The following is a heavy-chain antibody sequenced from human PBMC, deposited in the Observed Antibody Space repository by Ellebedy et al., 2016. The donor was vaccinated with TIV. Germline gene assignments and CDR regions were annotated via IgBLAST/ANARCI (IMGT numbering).Heavy chain of an antibody. V-gene: IGHV3-53*01. CDR2: IYSGGST. J-gene: IGHJ4*02. Sequence: GESLKISCAASGFTVSSNYMSWVRQAPGKGLEWVSVIYSGGSTYYADSVKGRFTISRDNSKNTLYLQMNRLRAEDTAVYYCAAFSLWAVKGGGYYFDYWGQGTLVTVSS. D-gene: IGHD2-21*01. CDR1: GFTVSSNY. CDR3: AAFSLWAVKGGGYYFDY.